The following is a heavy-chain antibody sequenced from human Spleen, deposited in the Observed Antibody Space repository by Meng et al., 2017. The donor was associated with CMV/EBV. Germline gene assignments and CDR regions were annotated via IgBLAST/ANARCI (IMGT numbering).Heavy chain of an antibody. D-gene: IGHD3-10*01. Sequence: GFTFSSYAMSWVRQAPGKGLEWVSAISGSGGSTYYADYVKGRFTISRDNSKNTLYLQMNSLRAEDTAVYYCAKYYYGSGSYYPNFDYWGQGTLVTVSS. CDR2: ISGSGGST. V-gene: IGHV3-23*01. J-gene: IGHJ4*02. CDR3: AKYYYGSGSYYPNFDY. CDR1: GFTFSSYA.